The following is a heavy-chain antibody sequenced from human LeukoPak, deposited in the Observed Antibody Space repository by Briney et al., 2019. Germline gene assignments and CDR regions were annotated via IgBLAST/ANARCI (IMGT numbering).Heavy chain of an antibody. Sequence: GGSLRLSCTASGFIFGDYAMTWVRQAPGKGLEWVGFIRSKVYGGTPEYAASVKGRFTISRDDSKNTLYLQMNSLKTEDTAVYYCTTDRTFRGVIVRYRFDPWGQGTLVTVSS. CDR3: TTDRTFRGVIVRYRFDP. CDR2: IRSKVYGGTP. D-gene: IGHD3-16*02. V-gene: IGHV3-49*04. J-gene: IGHJ5*02. CDR1: GFIFGDYA.